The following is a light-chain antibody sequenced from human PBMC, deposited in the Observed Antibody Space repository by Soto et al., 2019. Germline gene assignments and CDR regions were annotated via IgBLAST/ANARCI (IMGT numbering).Light chain of an antibody. CDR1: QSVSSSY. Sequence: EIVLTQSPGTLSLSPGERATLSCGASQSVSSSYFAWYQQKPGQAPRLLIYGASSRATGIPDRFSGSGSGTDFTLTISRLEPEDFAVYYCQQYGSSPWTFGQGTKVDIK. CDR2: GAS. J-gene: IGKJ1*01. V-gene: IGKV3-20*01. CDR3: QQYGSSPWT.